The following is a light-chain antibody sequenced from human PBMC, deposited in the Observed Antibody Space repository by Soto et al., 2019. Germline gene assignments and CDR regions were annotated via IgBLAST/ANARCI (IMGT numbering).Light chain of an antibody. V-gene: IGLV7-46*01. CDR3: LLPCTGARV. CDR1: TGAVTSGHY. Sequence: QAVVTQEPSLTVSPGGTVTLTCGSSTGAVTSGHYPYWFQQKPGQAPRTLIYDTTDKQSWTPARFSGSLLGGKAALTLSGAQPEDEAEYYCLLPCTGARVFGGGTKLTVL. CDR2: DTT. J-gene: IGLJ3*02.